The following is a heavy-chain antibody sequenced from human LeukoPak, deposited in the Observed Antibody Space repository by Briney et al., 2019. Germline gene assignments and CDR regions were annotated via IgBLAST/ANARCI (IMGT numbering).Heavy chain of an antibody. CDR2: MKHDGSEE. V-gene: IGHV3-7*01. D-gene: IGHD3-22*01. J-gene: IGHJ4*02. CDR1: GFTFSSYS. Sequence: GGSLRLSCAASGFTFSSYSMSWVRQAPGKGLEWVATMKHDGSEEYYVDSVKGRFTISRHNARNSLYLQMNSLRAEDTAMYYCARDRIGVSYYYDTSGYSDYWGQGTLVTVSS. CDR3: ARDRIGVSYYYDTSGYSDY.